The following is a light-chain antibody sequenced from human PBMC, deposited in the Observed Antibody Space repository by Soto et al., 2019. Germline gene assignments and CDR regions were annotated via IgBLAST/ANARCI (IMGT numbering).Light chain of an antibody. Sequence: EIVMTQSPATLSVSPGERATLSCRASQSVSSNLAWYQQKPGQAPRLLIYGASTRATGIPARFSGSGSGTEFTLTTSSLPSEDFAVYYCQQYNNWPPGTFGQGTKVEIK. CDR2: GAS. J-gene: IGKJ1*01. V-gene: IGKV3-15*01. CDR1: QSVSSN. CDR3: QQYNNWPPGT.